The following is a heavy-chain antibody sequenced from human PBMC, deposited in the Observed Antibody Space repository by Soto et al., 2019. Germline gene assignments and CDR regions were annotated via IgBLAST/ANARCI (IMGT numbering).Heavy chain of an antibody. D-gene: IGHD6-13*01. CDR1: GYTFTSYD. V-gene: IGHV1-8*01. J-gene: IGHJ4*02. CDR3: ARRAAAGPNPNDY. Sequence: VASVKVSCKASGYTFTSYDINWVRQATGQGLEWMGWMNPNSGNTGYAQKFQGRVTMTRNTSISTAYMELSSLRSEDTAMYYCARRAAAGPNPNDYWGQGTLVTVSS. CDR2: MNPNSGNT.